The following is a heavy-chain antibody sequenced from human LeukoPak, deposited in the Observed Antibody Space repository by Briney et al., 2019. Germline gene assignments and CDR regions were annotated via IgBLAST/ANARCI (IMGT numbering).Heavy chain of an antibody. Sequence: GGFLRLSCAASGFTFSSYSMNWVRQAPGKGLEWVSYISSSSSTIYYADSVKGRFTISRDNAKNSLYLQMNSLRDEDTAVYYCARDSRFLEWLLLMDVWGQGTTVTVSS. CDR2: ISSSSSTI. CDR3: ARDSRFLEWLLLMDV. D-gene: IGHD3-3*01. J-gene: IGHJ6*02. V-gene: IGHV3-48*02. CDR1: GFTFSSYS.